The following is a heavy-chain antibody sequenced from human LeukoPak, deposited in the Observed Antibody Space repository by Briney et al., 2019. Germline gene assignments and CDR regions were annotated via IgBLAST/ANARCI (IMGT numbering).Heavy chain of an antibody. CDR1: GYTFTSYV. V-gene: IGHV1-8*03. CDR3: ARGASRSFDY. J-gene: IGHJ4*02. Sequence: ASVKVSCKTSGYTFTSYVINWVRQASGQGLEWMGWMNPNSGNTGSAQKFQGRVTLTRNTSITTAYMELSSLTPDDTAVYYCARGASRSFDYWGQGTLVTVSS. CDR2: MNPNSGNT.